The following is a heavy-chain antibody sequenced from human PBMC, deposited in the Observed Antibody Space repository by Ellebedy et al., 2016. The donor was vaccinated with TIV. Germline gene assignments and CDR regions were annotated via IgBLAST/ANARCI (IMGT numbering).Heavy chain of an antibody. CDR1: GFTFSRNV. V-gene: IGHV3-23*01. CDR3: AKGKGSSDAFDF. CDR2: ISGNGGNT. Sequence: GGSLRLSXAVSGFTFSRNVMNWVRQAPGKGLEWVSSISGNGGNTYDADSVKGRFTISRDNSKNTLYLQMNGLRAEDTAMYYCAKGKGSSDAFDFWGQGTMVTVS. J-gene: IGHJ3*01.